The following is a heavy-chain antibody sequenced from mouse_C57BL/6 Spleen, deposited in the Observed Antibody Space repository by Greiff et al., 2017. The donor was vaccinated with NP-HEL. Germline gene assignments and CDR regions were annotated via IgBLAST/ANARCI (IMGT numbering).Heavy chain of an antibody. CDR1: GNTFTSYG. CDR2: IYPRSGNT. D-gene: IGHD2-3*01. J-gene: IGHJ2*01. Sequence: VQLQQSGAELARPGASGKRSGKASGNTFTSYGIGWVKQRTGKGLEWIGEIYPRSGNTYYNEKFKGKATLTADKSSSTAYMELRSLTSEDSAVYFCARCGDGYSGAYWGQGTTLTVSS. CDR3: ARCGDGYSGAY. V-gene: IGHV1-81*01.